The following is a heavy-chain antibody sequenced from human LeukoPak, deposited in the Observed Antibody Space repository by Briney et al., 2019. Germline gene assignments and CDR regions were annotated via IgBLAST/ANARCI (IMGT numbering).Heavy chain of an antibody. CDR3: ARAKGGYGDY. CDR2: ISSSSSTI. V-gene: IGHV3-48*01. CDR1: GFTFSSYS. J-gene: IGHJ4*02. D-gene: IGHD3-22*01. Sequence: GGSLRLSCVASGFTFSSYSMNWVRQAPGKGLEWVSYISSSSSTIHYADSVKGRFTISRDNAKNSLYLQMNSLRAEDTAVYYCARAKGGYGDYWGQGTLVTVSS.